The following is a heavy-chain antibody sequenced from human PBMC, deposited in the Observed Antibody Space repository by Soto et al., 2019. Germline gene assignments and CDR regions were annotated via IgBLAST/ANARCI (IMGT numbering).Heavy chain of an antibody. Sequence: SETLSLTCIVSVGSFSSFCWSWIRQPPGKGLEWIGYICYSDITNYNPSLKSRVTISVDTTKNQFSLKLSSVTAADTAVYYCATGDYSNNWFDPWGQGTLVTVSS. V-gene: IGHV4-59*01. CDR2: ICYSDIT. D-gene: IGHD2-2*01. CDR3: ATGDYSNNWFDP. J-gene: IGHJ5*02. CDR1: VGSFSSFC.